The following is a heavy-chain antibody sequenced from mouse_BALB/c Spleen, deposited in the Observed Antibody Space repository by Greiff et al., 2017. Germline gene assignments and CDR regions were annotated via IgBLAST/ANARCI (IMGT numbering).Heavy chain of an antibody. CDR3: ARRELDGGGFDY. Sequence: EVKLMESGGGLVKPGGSLKLSCAASGFTFSSYAMSWVRQSPEKRLEWVAEISSGGSYTYYPDSVKGRFTISRDNAKNTLYLQMSSLKSEDTAMYYCARRELDGGGFDYWGQGTTLTVSS. J-gene: IGHJ2*01. CDR2: ISSGGSYT. CDR1: GFTFSSYA. V-gene: IGHV5-6*03.